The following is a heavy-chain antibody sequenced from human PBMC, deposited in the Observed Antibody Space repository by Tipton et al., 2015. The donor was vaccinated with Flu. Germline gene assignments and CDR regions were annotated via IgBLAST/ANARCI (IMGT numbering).Heavy chain of an antibody. J-gene: IGHJ3*02. V-gene: IGHV4-39*07. CDR3: VTNLITMVRGVITTDDAFDI. D-gene: IGHD3-10*01. CDR1: GGSISSSNYY. CDR2: IYYSGST. Sequence: LRLSCTVPGGSISSSNYYWGWLRQPPGKGLEWIGTIYYSGSTYYNPSLKSRVTISVDTSKNQFSLKLSSVTAADTAVYYCVTNLITMVRGVITTDDAFDIWGQGTMVTVSS.